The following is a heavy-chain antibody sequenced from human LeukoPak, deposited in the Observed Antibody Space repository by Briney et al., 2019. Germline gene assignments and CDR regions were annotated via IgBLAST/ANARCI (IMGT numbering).Heavy chain of an antibody. J-gene: IGHJ1*01. CDR2: IRSSGRDI. V-gene: IGHV3-21*01. CDR3: ARGPGIAVAPLQH. Sequence: GGSLRLSCEVSGFTLSSYSMSWVRQAPGKGLEWVSSIRSSGRDIFYADSVRGRFTIARDDAKNSLYLQMNSLRAEDTAVYYCARGPGIAVAPLQHWGQGTLVTVSS. D-gene: IGHD6-19*01. CDR1: GFTLSSYS.